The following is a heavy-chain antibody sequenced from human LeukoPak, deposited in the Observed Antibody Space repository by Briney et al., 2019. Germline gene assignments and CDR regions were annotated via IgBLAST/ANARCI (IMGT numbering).Heavy chain of an antibody. D-gene: IGHD2-15*01. Sequence: PGGSLRLSCTVSGFTVGSNSMSWVRQAPGKGLEWVSFIYSGGNTHYSDSVKGRFTISRDNSKNTLYLQMNSLRAEDTAVYYCARDPHVVYAFDIWGQGTMVTVSS. J-gene: IGHJ3*02. CDR3: ARDPHVVYAFDI. V-gene: IGHV3-53*01. CDR2: IYSGGNT. CDR1: GFTVGSNS.